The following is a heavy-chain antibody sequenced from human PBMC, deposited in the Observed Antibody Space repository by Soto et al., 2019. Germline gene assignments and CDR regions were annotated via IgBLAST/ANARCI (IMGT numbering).Heavy chain of an antibody. D-gene: IGHD3-3*01. J-gene: IGHJ1*01. Sequence: GGSLRLSCAASGFTFSNYWINWVRQAPGKGLEWVANIKQDGSETYYVDSVKGRFTISRDNAKNSLYLQMDSLRAEDTAMYYCARTYDFWSRGALQHWGQGTLVTVSS. V-gene: IGHV3-7*03. CDR1: GFTFSNYW. CDR3: ARTYDFWSRGALQH. CDR2: IKQDGSET.